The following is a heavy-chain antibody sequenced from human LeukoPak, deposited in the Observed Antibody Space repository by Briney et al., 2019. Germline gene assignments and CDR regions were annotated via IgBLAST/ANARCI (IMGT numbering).Heavy chain of an antibody. V-gene: IGHV3-30*18. J-gene: IGHJ4*02. CDR2: ISYDGSNK. D-gene: IGHD2-15*01. CDR1: GFTFSSYG. CDR3: AKDSMVVAATPPDY. Sequence: QPGRSLRLSCAASGFTFSSYGMRWVRQAPGKGLEWVAVISYDGSNKYYADSVKGRFTISRDNSKNTLYLQMNSLRAEDTAVYYCAKDSMVVAATPPDYWGQGTLVTVSS.